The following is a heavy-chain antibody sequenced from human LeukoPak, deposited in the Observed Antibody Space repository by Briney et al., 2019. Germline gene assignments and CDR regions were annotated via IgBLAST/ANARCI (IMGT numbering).Heavy chain of an antibody. D-gene: IGHD6-19*01. V-gene: IGHV5-51*01. CDR2: IYPGDSGT. CDR3: ARLSFASGWRYMDV. Sequence: PGESLKISCRGSGYSFTSHWIGWVRQMPGKGLEWMGTIYPGDSGTTYSPSLQGHFSISADKSINTAYLQWSSLRASDTAMYYCARLSFASGWRYMDVWGKGTTVTVYS. J-gene: IGHJ6*03. CDR1: GYSFTSHW.